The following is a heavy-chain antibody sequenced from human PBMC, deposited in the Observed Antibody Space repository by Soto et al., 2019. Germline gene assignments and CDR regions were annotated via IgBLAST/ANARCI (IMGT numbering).Heavy chain of an antibody. Sequence: QLQLQESGPGLVKPSQTLSLTCTVSGGSINNGHFYWGWIRQPPGKGLEWIGYVYFTGTTYLTPSRQSGINMSFETSENRFWLKLSFVTAADTAVYYCVRGYYYRSGSLHWFDPWGQGTLVTVSS. CDR3: VRGYYYRSGSLHWFDP. CDR2: VYFTGTT. J-gene: IGHJ5*02. CDR1: GGSINNGHFY. V-gene: IGHV4-30-4*01. D-gene: IGHD3-10*01.